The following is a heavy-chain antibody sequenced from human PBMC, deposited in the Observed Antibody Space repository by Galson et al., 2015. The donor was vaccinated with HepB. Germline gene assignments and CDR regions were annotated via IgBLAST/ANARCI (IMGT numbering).Heavy chain of an antibody. CDR3: ARDAPYYVVLTGPPDY. V-gene: IGHV1-2*06. CDR2: INPTRGGT. J-gene: IGHJ4*02. D-gene: IGHD3-9*01. CDR1: GYTFAVSY. Sequence: SVKVSCKASGYTFAVSYIHWVRQAPGQGLEWMGRINPTRGGTSYAPKFQGRVTMTRDTSISTAYMDLSRLTSDDTAVWYCARDAPYYVVLTGPPDYWGQGTLVTVSS.